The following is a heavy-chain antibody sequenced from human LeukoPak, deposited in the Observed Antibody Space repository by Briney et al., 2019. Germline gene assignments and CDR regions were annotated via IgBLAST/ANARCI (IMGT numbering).Heavy chain of an antibody. CDR2: ISGLTTYI. CDR3: ARGRTSGGMTTEIDY. J-gene: IGHJ4*02. V-gene: IGHV3-21*01. Sequence: PGESLRLSCAASGFTFSSYSMNWVRQAPGKGLEWVSSISGLTTYIYYADSLKGRFTISRDDAKNSLFLQMNSLRAEDTAVYYCARGRTSGGMTTEIDYWGQGTLVTVSS. D-gene: IGHD4-11*01. CDR1: GFTFSSYS.